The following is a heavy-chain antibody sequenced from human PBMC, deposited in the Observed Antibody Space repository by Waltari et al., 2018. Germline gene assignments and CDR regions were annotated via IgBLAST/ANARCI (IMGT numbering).Heavy chain of an antibody. CDR3: AKGGGIVVVVAATPQFDY. D-gene: IGHD2-15*01. J-gene: IGHJ4*02. CDR1: GFTFSSYG. V-gene: IGHV3-30*18. Sequence: QVQLVESGGGVVQPGRSLRLSCAASGFTFSSYGMHWVRQAPGKGLEWVAVISYDGSNKYYADSVKGRFTISRDNSKNTLYLQMNSLRAEDTAVYYCAKGGGIVVVVAATPQFDYWGPGTLVTVSS. CDR2: ISYDGSNK.